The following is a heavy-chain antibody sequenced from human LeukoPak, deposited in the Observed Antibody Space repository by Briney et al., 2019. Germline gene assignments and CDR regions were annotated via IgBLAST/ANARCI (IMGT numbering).Heavy chain of an antibody. CDR2: VGGSNTDT. Sequence: GGSLRLSCVASGFSFSRNAMNWLRQPPGKGLEWVSGVGGSNTDTSYADSVKGRFTISRDNSQNTVSLVMNNLRAEDAAIYYCATHDTMVGISWGQGTLVTVSS. D-gene: IGHD1-26*01. V-gene: IGHV3-23*01. CDR3: ATHDTMVGIS. J-gene: IGHJ4*02. CDR1: GFSFSRNA.